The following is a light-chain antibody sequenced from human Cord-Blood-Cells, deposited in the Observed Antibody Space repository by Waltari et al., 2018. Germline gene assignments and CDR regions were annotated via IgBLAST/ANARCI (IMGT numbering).Light chain of an antibody. CDR3: QAWDSSTVV. CDR2: QDS. CDR1: KLGDNY. V-gene: IGLV3-1*01. Sequence: SYELTQPPSVSVSPGQTASITCSGDKLGDNYACWYQQKPGQSPVLVIYQDSKRPSGLPERFSGSNAGNTATLTIGGTQAMDEADYYCQAWDSSTVVFGGGTKLTVL. J-gene: IGLJ2*01.